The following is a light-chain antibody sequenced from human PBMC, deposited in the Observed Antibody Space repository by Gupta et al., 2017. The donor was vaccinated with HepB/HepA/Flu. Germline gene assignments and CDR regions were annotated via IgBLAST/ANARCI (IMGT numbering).Light chain of an antibody. CDR2: LGS. Sequence: DIVMTQSPLSLPVTPGEPASISCRSSQSLLHSNGYNYLDWYLQKPGQSPQLLIYLGSNRASGVPDRFSASGQGTDFTLKISRVEAEDVGVYYSRQALQTPFTFGPGTKVDIK. CDR1: QSLLHSNGYNY. V-gene: IGKV2-28*01. CDR3: RQALQTPFT. J-gene: IGKJ3*01.